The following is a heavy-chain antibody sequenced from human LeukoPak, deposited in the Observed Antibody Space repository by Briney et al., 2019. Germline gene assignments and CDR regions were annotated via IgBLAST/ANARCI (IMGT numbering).Heavy chain of an antibody. V-gene: IGHV3-15*01. CDR1: RLTFGITW. J-gene: IGHJ4*02. D-gene: IGHD4-11*01. CDR2: IKSKNVGETT. CDR3: TAAPGNYDY. Sequence: GGSLRLSCVVSRLTFGITWMSSSPQAPGKGLEWVGRIKSKNVGETTEYAAPVQGRFTISRDDSKNTVYLQMSSLKTEDTAVYYCTAAPGNYDYWGQGTLVTVSS.